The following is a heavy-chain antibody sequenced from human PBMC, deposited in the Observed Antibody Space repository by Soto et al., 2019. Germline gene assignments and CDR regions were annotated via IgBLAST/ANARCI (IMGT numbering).Heavy chain of an antibody. Sequence: QVQLVQSGAEVKKPGASVKVSCKVSGYTLTELSMHWVRQAPGKGLEWMGGFDPEDGETIYAQKFQGRVTMTEDTSTDTVYMELSSLRSEDTAVYYCATDLKTVTTALYYFDYWGQGTLVTVSS. V-gene: IGHV1-24*01. CDR2: FDPEDGET. CDR1: GYTLTELS. J-gene: IGHJ4*02. D-gene: IGHD4-17*01. CDR3: ATDLKTVTTALYYFDY.